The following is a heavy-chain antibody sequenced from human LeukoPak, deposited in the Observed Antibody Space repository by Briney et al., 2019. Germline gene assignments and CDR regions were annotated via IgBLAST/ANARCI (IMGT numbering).Heavy chain of an antibody. J-gene: IGHJ4*02. Sequence: GGSLRLSCAASGFTFSSYWMSWVRQAPGKGLEWVANIKQDGSEKYYVDSVKGRFTISSDNAKNSLYLQMNSLRAEDTAVYYCARGRGFYYGSGSYYRYYFDYWGQGTLVTVSS. D-gene: IGHD3-10*01. CDR1: GFTFSSYW. CDR3: ARGRGFYYGSGSYYRYYFDY. CDR2: IKQDGSEK. V-gene: IGHV3-7*01.